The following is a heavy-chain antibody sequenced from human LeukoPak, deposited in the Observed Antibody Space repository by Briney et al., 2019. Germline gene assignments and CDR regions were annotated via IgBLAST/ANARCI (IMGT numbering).Heavy chain of an antibody. J-gene: IGHJ4*02. CDR2: ISYDGSNK. Sequence: PGRSLRLSCAASGFTFSSYAVHWVRQAPGKGLEWVAVISYDGSNKYYADSVKGRFTISRDNSKNTLYLQMNSLRAEDTAVYYCARSHYTLPYYFDYWGQGTLVTVSS. CDR3: ARSHYTLPYYFDY. V-gene: IGHV3-30-3*01. CDR1: GFTFSSYA. D-gene: IGHD1-26*01.